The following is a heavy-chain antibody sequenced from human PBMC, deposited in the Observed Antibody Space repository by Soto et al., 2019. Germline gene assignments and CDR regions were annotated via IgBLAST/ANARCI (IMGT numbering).Heavy chain of an antibody. CDR2: MNTNSGNT. D-gene: IGHD4-17*01. CDR1: GYTFTRYD. J-gene: IGHJ3*01. Sequence: GASVKVSCKASGYTFTRYDINRVRQATGQGLEWMGWMNTNSGNTGYARKFQGRVTMTRNTAISTAYMELSSLRSEDTAVYYCARRHDYGETFAFDLWGQGTMVTVSS. CDR3: ARRHDYGETFAFDL. V-gene: IGHV1-8*01.